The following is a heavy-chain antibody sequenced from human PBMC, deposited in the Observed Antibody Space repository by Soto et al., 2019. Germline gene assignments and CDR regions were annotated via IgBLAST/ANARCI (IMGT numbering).Heavy chain of an antibody. CDR1: GFTFSNYW. J-gene: IGHJ4*02. CDR2: IKQDGSEK. V-gene: IGHV3-7*01. D-gene: IGHD2-15*01. CDR3: VLDTLGPFDY. Sequence: EVQLVESGGGLVQPGGSLRLSCAASGFTFSNYWMGWVRQAPGKGLEWVANIKQDGSEKYYVDSVKGRFTISRDNAKNSLYLQMNSLRAEDTALYYCVLDTLGPFDYWGQGNLVTVST.